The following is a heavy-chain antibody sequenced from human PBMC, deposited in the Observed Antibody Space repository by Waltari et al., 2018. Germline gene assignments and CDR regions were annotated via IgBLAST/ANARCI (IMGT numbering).Heavy chain of an antibody. V-gene: IGHV3-74*01. CDR1: GFTFSHYW. CDR2: SSSDGRIT. CDR3: ARGPSHGAFDF. J-gene: IGHJ4*02. Sequence: EVYLVESGGGLVQPGGSLRLSCAASGFTFSHYWIHWVRQVPGKRPVWVSCSSSDGRITNYADSVKGRFTVSRDNAKNTLYLQMNSLRDEDTAVYYCARGPSHGAFDFWGQGTLVTVSS. D-gene: IGHD4-17*01.